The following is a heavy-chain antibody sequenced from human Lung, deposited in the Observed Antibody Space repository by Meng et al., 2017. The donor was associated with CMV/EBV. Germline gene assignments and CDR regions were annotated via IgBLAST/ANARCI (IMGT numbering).Heavy chain of an antibody. CDR3: ARQSPSQYYYDSSGFHNWFDP. D-gene: IGHD3-22*01. J-gene: IGHJ5*02. V-gene: IGHV4-39*01. CDR1: GGSISSSSYY. Sequence: SETLSLTCTVSGGSISSSSYYWGWIRQPPGKGLEWIGSIYYSGSTYYNPSLKSRVTISVDTSKNQFSLKLSSVTAADTAVYYCARQSPSQYYYDSSGFHNWFDPWGQGTXVTVSS. CDR2: IYYSGST.